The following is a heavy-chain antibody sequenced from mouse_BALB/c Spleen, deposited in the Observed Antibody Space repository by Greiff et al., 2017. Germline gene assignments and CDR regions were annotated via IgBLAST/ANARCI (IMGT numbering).Heavy chain of an antibody. CDR1: GFSLTSYD. CDR2: IWTGGGT. J-gene: IGHJ1*01. D-gene: IGHD1-1*01. Sequence: QVQLKESGPGLVAPSQSLSITCTVSGFSLTSYDISWFRQPPGKGLEWLGVIWTGGGTNYNSAFMSRLSISKDNSKSQVFLKMNSLQTDDTAIYYCVRDRGYYGSSYSYWYFDVWGAGTTVTVSS. CDR3: VRDRGYYGSSYSYWYFDV. V-gene: IGHV2-9-2*01.